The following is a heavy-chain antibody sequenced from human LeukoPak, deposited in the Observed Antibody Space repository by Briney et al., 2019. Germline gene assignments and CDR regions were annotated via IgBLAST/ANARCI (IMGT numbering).Heavy chain of an antibody. CDR3: ARINDYGDYRFDY. V-gene: IGHV4-61*05. Sequence: SETLSLTCTVSGGSISGSSYYWGWIRQPPGKGLEWIGYIYYSGSTNYNPSLKSRVTISVDTSKNQFSLKLSSVTAADTAVYYCARINDYGDYRFDYWGQGTLVTVSS. CDR1: GGSISGSSYY. D-gene: IGHD4-17*01. J-gene: IGHJ4*02. CDR2: IYYSGST.